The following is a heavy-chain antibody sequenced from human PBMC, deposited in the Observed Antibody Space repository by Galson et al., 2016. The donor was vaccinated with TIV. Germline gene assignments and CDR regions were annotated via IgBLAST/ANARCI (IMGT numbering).Heavy chain of an antibody. D-gene: IGHD4-17*01. CDR3: AKPEGDGDYSLGAAFDK. Sequence: SLRLSCAVSGFSVKFYVMSWVRQAPGKGLEWVSGISLSGSNTYYADSVRGRFTISRDNSKYMLYLEMKSLRAEDPAVYYCAKPEGDGDYSLGAAFDKWGQGTLVSVSS. CDR1: GFSVKFYV. V-gene: IGHV3-23*01. J-gene: IGHJ3*02. CDR2: ISLSGSNT.